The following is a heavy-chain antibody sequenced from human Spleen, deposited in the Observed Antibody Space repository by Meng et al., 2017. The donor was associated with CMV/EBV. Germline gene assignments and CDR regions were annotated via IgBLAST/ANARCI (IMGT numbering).Heavy chain of an antibody. CDR1: GYTFTGYY. CDR2: INPNSGGT. J-gene: IGHJ4*02. D-gene: IGHD3-10*01. CDR3: ARYYYYVSGSYHY. Sequence: ASVKVSCKASGYTFTGYYMHWVRQAPGQGLEWMGWINPNSGGTNYAQKFQGRVTMTRDTSISTAYMGRRRLRSDDTTVYYCARYYYYVSGSYHYWGQGTLVTVSS. V-gene: IGHV1-2*02.